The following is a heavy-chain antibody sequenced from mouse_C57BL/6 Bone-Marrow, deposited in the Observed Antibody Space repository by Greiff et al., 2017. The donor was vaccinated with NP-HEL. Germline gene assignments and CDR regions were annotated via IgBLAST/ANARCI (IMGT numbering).Heavy chain of an antibody. CDR2: IYPGDGDT. CDR1: GYAFSSSW. D-gene: IGHD1-1*01. CDR3: ARLGDYGSSPWYFDV. J-gene: IGHJ1*03. V-gene: IGHV1-82*01. Sequence: VQRVESGPELVKPGASVKISCKASGYAFSSSWMNWVKQRPGKGLEWIGRIYPGDGDTNYNGKFKGKATLTADKSSSTAYMQLSSLTSEDSAVYFCARLGDYGSSPWYFDVWGTGTTVTVSS.